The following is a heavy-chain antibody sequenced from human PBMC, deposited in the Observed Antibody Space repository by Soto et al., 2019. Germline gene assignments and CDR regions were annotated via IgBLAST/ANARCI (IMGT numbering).Heavy chain of an antibody. CDR2: INSDATT. D-gene: IGHD1-26*01. CDR3: ARSGSGGNWFDP. Sequence: EVQLVESGGGLVQPGGSLRLSCAASGFTFSSYWMHWVRQAPGKGLVWVSRINSDATTIYADSVKGRFTISRDDAKNTLYLQMSSLRAEDTALYYCARSGSGGNWFDPWGQGTLVTVSS. J-gene: IGHJ5*02. CDR1: GFTFSSYW. V-gene: IGHV3-74*01.